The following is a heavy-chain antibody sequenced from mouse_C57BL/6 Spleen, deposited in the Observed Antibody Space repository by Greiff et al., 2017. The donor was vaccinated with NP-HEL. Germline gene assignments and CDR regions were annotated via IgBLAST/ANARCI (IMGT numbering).Heavy chain of an antibody. J-gene: IGHJ3*01. CDR3: ASGGGYYDWFAY. Sequence: QVQLQQSGPGLVQPSQSLSITCTASGFSLTSYGVHWVRQSPGKGLEWLGVIWSGGSTDYNAAFISRLSISKDNSKSQVFFKMNSLQADDTAIYYCASGGGYYDWFAYWGQGTLVTVSA. CDR2: IWSGGST. CDR1: GFSLTSYG. V-gene: IGHV2-2*01. D-gene: IGHD2-3*01.